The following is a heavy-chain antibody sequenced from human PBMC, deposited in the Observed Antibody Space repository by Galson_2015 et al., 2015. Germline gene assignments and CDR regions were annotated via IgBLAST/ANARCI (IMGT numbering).Heavy chain of an antibody. CDR1: GFTFSGYA. V-gene: IGHV3-23*01. CDR2: ISGTGGSS. CDR3: ARKYDSSGYFDY. Sequence: SLRLSCAASGFTFSGYAMGWVRQAPGKGLEWVSTISGTGGSSQYADSVKGRFTISSDNSKNTLYLQVNSLRAEDTAVYYCARKYDSSGYFDYWGQGTLVTVSS. J-gene: IGHJ4*02. D-gene: IGHD3-22*01.